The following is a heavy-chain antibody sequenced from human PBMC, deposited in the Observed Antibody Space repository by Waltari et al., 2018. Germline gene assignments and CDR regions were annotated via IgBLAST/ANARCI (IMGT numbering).Heavy chain of an antibody. D-gene: IGHD5-12*01. CDR2: ISPNNGDT. CDR3: ARGGYSYGYGMDV. V-gene: IGHV1-2*04. J-gene: IGHJ6*02. CDR1: GYSFRDHH. Sequence: QVQLVQSGAEVKNLGASVRVSCQASGYSFRDHHMPWVRQAPGQGLEWVGWISPNNGDTNYAQRFQGWVTMTSDSSISTAYMELNRLRSDDTAVYYCARGGYSYGYGMDVWGQGTTVIVSS.